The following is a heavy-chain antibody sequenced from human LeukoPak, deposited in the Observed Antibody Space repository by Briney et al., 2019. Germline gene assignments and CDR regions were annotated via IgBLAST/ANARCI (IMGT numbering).Heavy chain of an antibody. CDR1: GYTFTGYY. V-gene: IGHV1-46*01. CDR3: ARGGWYYFDY. J-gene: IGHJ4*02. CDR2: INSSGGTT. D-gene: IGHD6-19*01. Sequence: GASVKVSCKASGYTFTGYYMHWVRQAPGQGLEWMGIINSSGGTTSYAQKFQGRVTMTRDTSTSTVCMELSSLRSEDTAVYYCARGGWYYFDYWGQGTLVTVSS.